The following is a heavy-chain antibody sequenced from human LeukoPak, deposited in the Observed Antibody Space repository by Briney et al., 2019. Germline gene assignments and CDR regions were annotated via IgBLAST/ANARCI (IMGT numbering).Heavy chain of an antibody. D-gene: IGHD3-22*01. J-gene: IGHJ6*03. CDR1: GGSISSSSYY. CDR3: ASGYYYDSSGKYYYYMDV. Sequence: SETLSLTCTVSGGSISSSSYYWGWIRQPPGKGLEWIGSIYYSGSTYYNPSLKSRVTMSVDTSKNQFSLKLSSVTAADTAVYYCASGYYYDSSGKYYYYMDVWGKGTTVTVSS. CDR2: IYYSGST. V-gene: IGHV4-39*01.